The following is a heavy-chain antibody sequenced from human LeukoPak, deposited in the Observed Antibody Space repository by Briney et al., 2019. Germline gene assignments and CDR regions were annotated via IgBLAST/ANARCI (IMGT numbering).Heavy chain of an antibody. D-gene: IGHD6-13*01. CDR1: GYTFTSYG. CDR2: ISAYNGNT. J-gene: IGHJ4*02. CDR3: ARALAAAGTGAFDY. V-gene: IGHV1-18*01. Sequence: ASVKVSCKASGYTFTSYGISWVRQAPGQGLEWMGWISAYNGNTNYAQKLQGRVTMTTDTSTSTAYMELRSLRSDDTAVYYCARALAAAGTGAFDYWGQGTLVTVSS.